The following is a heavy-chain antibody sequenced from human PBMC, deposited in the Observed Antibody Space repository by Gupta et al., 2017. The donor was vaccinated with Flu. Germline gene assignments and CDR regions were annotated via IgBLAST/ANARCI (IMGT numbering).Heavy chain of an antibody. Sequence: EVEVVESGGNLVPPAGSLSMSCAGAGFTLSNYWRHWVRQALGKGPEWVTGTNSDGSNTTYADSVKGRFSISRDSAKNTLYLQMSSLRVEDTALYYCVAADSTSDHWGQGTLVTVSS. CDR1: GFTLSNYW. CDR3: VAADSTSDH. CDR2: TNSDGSNT. D-gene: IGHD4-11*01. J-gene: IGHJ4*02. V-gene: IGHV3-74*01.